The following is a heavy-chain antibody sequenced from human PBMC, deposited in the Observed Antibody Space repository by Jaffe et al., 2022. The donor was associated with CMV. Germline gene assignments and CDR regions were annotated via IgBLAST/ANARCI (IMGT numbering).Heavy chain of an antibody. V-gene: IGHV4-59*01. J-gene: IGHJ2*01. CDR2: IYYSGST. Sequence: QVQLQESGPGLVKPSETLSLTCTVSGGSISSYYWSWIRQPPGKGLEWIGYIYYSGSTNYNPSLKSRVTISVDTSKNQFSLKLSSVTAADTAVYYCASVTRNRRGSGWTGGWYFDLWGRGTLVTVSS. CDR1: GGSISSYY. D-gene: IGHD6-19*01. CDR3: ASVTRNRRGSGWTGGWYFDL.